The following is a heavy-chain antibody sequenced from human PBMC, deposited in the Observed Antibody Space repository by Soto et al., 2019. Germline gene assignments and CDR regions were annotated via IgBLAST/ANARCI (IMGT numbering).Heavy chain of an antibody. J-gene: IGHJ6*02. CDR2: ISGSGGST. CDR3: AKVEGYCSSTSCYFYYYYGMDV. Sequence: EVQLLESGGGLVQPGGSLRLSCAASGFTFSSYAMSWVRQAPGKGLEWVSAISGSGGSTYYADSVKGRFTISRDNSKNTLYLQMNSLRAEDTAVYYCAKVEGYCSSTSCYFYYYYGMDVWGQGTTVTVSS. V-gene: IGHV3-23*01. D-gene: IGHD2-2*01. CDR1: GFTFSSYA.